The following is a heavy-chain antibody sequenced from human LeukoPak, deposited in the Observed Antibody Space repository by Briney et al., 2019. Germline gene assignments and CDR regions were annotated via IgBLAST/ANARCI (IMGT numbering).Heavy chain of an antibody. CDR2: IWYDGSNK. CDR1: GFKFSSYG. V-gene: IGHV3-33*08. Sequence: GGSLRLSCEASGFKFSSYGMHWVRQAPGKGLEWVAVIWYDGSNKYYADSVKGRFTISRDNSKNTLYLQMNSLRAEDTAVYYCARALIAAAGTGYWGQGTLVTVSS. J-gene: IGHJ4*02. CDR3: ARALIAAAGTGY. D-gene: IGHD6-13*01.